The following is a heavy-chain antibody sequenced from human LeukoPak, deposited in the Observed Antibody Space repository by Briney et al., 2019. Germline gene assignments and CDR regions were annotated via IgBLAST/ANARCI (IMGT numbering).Heavy chain of an antibody. D-gene: IGHD3-10*01. Sequence: SETLSLTCTVSGGSISSYYWSWIRQPPGKGLEWIGYIYYSGSTNYNPSLKSRVTISVDTSKNQFSLKLSSVTAADTAVYYCAVAKGFGELLAQDWYFDLWGRGTLVTVSS. J-gene: IGHJ2*01. CDR3: AVAKGFGELLAQDWYFDL. CDR2: IYYSGST. V-gene: IGHV4-59*12. CDR1: GGSISSYY.